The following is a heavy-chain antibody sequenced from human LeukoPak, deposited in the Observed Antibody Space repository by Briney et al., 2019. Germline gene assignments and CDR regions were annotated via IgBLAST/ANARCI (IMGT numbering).Heavy chain of an antibody. Sequence: ASVKVSCKASGYTFTSYYMHWVRQAPGQGLEWMGLINPRGTSTIYAEKFQGRIIMTRDMSTTTDYMELSSLKSDDTAVYYCARDNSIHERGWWFDPWGQGTLVTVSS. CDR1: GYTFTSYY. CDR3: ARDNSIHERGWWFDP. D-gene: IGHD4-23*01. CDR2: INPRGTST. V-gene: IGHV1-46*01. J-gene: IGHJ5*02.